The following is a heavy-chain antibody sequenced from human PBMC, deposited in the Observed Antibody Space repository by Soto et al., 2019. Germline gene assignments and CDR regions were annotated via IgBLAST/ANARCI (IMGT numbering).Heavy chain of an antibody. CDR2: ISSRSTTI. Sequence: EVQLVESGGGLVQPGGSLRLSCAASGFTFSSYSMSWVRQAPGEGLEWVSYISSRSTTIYYADSVTGRFTISRGNAKTSLYLQMNSLRAENTAVYYCATGREEWDIPAFDPWGQGTLVTVSS. CDR1: GFTFSSYS. CDR3: ATGREEWDIPAFDP. J-gene: IGHJ5*02. V-gene: IGHV3-48*04. D-gene: IGHD1-26*01.